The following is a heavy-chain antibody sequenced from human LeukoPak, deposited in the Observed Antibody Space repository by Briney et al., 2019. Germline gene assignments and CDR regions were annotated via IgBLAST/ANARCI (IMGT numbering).Heavy chain of an antibody. Sequence: ASVKVSCKASGYTFTSYDINWVRQATGQGLEWMGWMNPNSGNTAYAQKFQGSVNMTRNTSISTAYMELSSLRSEDTAVYYCARTLKLYSNYDLGYWGQGTLVTVSS. CDR3: ARTLKLYSNYDLGY. CDR2: MNPNSGNT. CDR1: GYTFTSYD. J-gene: IGHJ4*02. V-gene: IGHV1-8*01. D-gene: IGHD4-11*01.